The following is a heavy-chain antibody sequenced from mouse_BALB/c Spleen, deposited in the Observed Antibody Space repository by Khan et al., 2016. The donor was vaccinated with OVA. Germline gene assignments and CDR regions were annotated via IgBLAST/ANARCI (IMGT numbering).Heavy chain of an antibody. D-gene: IGHD2-1*01. Sequence: EVELVESGGGLVKPGGSLKLSCAASGFTFSSFAMSWVRQTPEKRLEWVATISSAGTYTYYPDSVKGRFTISRDNAKNTLYLQMNSLRSEDTAMYYCANGNYGWFADWGQGTLVTVSA. CDR3: ANGNYGWFAD. J-gene: IGHJ3*01. CDR1: GFTFSSFA. V-gene: IGHV5-9-1*01. CDR2: ISSAGTYT.